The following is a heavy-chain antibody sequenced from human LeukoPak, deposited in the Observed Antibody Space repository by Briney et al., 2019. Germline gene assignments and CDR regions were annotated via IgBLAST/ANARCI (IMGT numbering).Heavy chain of an antibody. CDR1: GFTFSSFE. Sequence: TGGSLRLSCAASGFTFSSFEMNWVRQAPGKGLEWVSYISSSGPTIYYADSVKGRFTISRDNAKNSLYLQMNSLRAEDTAVYYCAREGSYYFDCWGQGTLVTVSS. J-gene: IGHJ4*02. V-gene: IGHV3-48*03. CDR3: AREGSYYFDC. CDR2: ISSSGPTI.